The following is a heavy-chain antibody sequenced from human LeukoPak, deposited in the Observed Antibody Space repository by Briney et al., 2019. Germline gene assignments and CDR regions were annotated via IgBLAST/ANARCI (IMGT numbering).Heavy chain of an antibody. V-gene: IGHV3-33*01. CDR2: IWYDGSNK. CDR1: GFTFSSYG. CDR3: ARDRATFSPLFDN. J-gene: IGHJ4*02. Sequence: PGGSLRLSCAASGFTFSSYGMHWVRQAPGKGLEWVAVIWYDGSNKYYADSVKGRFTISRDNSKNTLYLQMNSLRAEDTAVYYCARDRATFSPLFDNWGQGTLVTVSS. D-gene: IGHD5-12*01.